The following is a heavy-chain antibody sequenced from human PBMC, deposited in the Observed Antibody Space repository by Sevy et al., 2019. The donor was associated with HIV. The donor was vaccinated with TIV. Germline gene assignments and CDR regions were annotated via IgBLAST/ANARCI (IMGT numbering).Heavy chain of an antibody. CDR3: ARFVPAAPNWFDP. CDR1: GGSISSYY. D-gene: IGHD2-2*01. CDR2: IYYSGST. Sequence: SETLSLTCTVSGGSISSYYWSWIRQPPGKGLEWIGYIYYSGSTNYNPSLKSRVTISVDTSKNQFSLKLSSVTAADTALYYCARFVPAAPNWFDPWGQGTLVTVSS. J-gene: IGHJ5*02. V-gene: IGHV4-59*01.